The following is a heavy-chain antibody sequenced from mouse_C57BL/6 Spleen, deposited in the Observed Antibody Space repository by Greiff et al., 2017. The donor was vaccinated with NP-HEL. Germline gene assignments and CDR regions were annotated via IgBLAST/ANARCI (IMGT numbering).Heavy chain of an antibody. V-gene: IGHV1-20*01. D-gene: IGHD2-3*01. CDR3: AREGYSYYFDY. J-gene: IGHJ2*01. CDR2: INPYNGDT. Sequence: VHVKQSGPELVKPGDSVKISCKASGYSFTGYFMNWVMQSHGKSLEWIGRINPYNGDTFYNQKFKGKATLTVDKSSSTAHMELRSLTSEDSAVYYCAREGYSYYFDYWGQGTTLTVSS. CDR1: GYSFTGYF.